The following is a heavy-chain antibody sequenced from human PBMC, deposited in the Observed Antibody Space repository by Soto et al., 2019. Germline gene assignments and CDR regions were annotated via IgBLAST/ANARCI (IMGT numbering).Heavy chain of an antibody. CDR1: GFTFANYA. D-gene: IGHD3-10*01. CDR3: ARADGEDGSGSFDY. CDR2: VSAGGDNT. J-gene: IGHJ4*02. V-gene: IGHV3-23*01. Sequence: GGSLRLSCTASGFTFANYAMHWVRQAPGKGLEWVSRVSAGGDNTDYADAVKGRFTISRDNAKNTLYLQMNSLRAEDTAVYYCARADGEDGSGSFDYWGQGTLVTVSS.